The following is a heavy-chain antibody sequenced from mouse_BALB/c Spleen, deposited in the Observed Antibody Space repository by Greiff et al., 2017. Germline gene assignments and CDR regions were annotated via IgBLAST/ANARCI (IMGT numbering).Heavy chain of an antibody. D-gene: IGHD1-1*01. J-gene: IGHJ4*01. CDR2: ISSGGSYT. CDR3: TRDGDYYGSSYPYYAMDY. V-gene: IGHV5-6-4*01. Sequence: DVQLVESGGGLVKPGGSLKLSCAASGFTFSSYTMSWVRQTPEKRLEWVATISSGGSYTYYPDSVKGRFTISRDNAKNTLYLQMSSLKSEDTAMYYCTRDGDYYGSSYPYYAMDYWGQGTSVTVSS. CDR1: GFTFSSYT.